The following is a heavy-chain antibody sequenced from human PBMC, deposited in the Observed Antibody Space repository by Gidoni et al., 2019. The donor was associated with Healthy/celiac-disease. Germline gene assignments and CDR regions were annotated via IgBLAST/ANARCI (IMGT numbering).Heavy chain of an antibody. J-gene: IGHJ4*02. CDR1: GLTFSSYG. Sequence: QVQLVESGGGVVKPGRSLRISCSATGLTFSSYGMHLVRQAPGKGLELVAVISYDGSNKYYADSVKGRFTISRDNSKNTLYLQMNSLRAEDTAVYYCAKDLSGIAVAGTGDYWGQGTLVTVSS. D-gene: IGHD6-19*01. CDR2: ISYDGSNK. CDR3: AKDLSGIAVAGTGDY. V-gene: IGHV3-30*18.